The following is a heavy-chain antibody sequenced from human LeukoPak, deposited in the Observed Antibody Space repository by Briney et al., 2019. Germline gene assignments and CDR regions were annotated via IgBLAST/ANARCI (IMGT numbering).Heavy chain of an antibody. V-gene: IGHV3-21*01. Sequence: GGSLRLSCAASGFTFTIYSMHWVRQAPGKGLEWVSSISSSSNIYYADSVKGRFTISRDNAKKSLYLQMNSLRAEDTAVYYCARAYSGTYGLGYYYMDVWGKGTTVTVSS. J-gene: IGHJ6*03. CDR2: ISSSSNI. D-gene: IGHD1-26*01. CDR1: GFTFTIYS. CDR3: ARAYSGTYGLGYYYMDV.